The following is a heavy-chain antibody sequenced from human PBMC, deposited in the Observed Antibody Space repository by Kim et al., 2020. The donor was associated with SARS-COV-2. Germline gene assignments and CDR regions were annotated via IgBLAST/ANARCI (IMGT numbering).Heavy chain of an antibody. CDR3: ARPAQSGNYYH. V-gene: IGHV4-39*01. J-gene: IGHJ5*02. CDR1: GGSISSTSYY. CDR2: IHYSGSA. Sequence: SETLSLTCIVSGGSISSTSYYWGWIRQPPGKGLEWIGSIHYSGSASYNPSLKGRVTISVDTSKNQFSLKLTSVTAADTAVYYCARPAQSGNYYHWGQGTLVAVSS. D-gene: IGHD1-26*01.